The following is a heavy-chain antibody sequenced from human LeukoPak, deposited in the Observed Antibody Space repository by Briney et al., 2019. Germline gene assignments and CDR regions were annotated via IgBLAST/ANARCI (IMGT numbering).Heavy chain of an antibody. D-gene: IGHD1-26*01. CDR2: ISAYNGNT. V-gene: IGHV1-18*01. J-gene: IGHJ4*02. CDR1: GYTFTSYG. CDR3: ASQYYTRGYFDY. Sequence: ASVKVSCKDSGYTFTSYGISWVRQAPGQGLEWMGWISAYNGNTNYAQKLQCRVTMTTDTSTSTAYMELRSLRSDDTAVYYCASQYYTRGYFDYWGQGTLVTVSS.